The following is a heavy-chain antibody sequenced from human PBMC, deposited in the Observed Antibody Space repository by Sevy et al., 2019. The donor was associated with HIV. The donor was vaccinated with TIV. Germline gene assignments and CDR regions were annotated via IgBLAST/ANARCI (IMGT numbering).Heavy chain of an antibody. CDR2: IYGSGGIT. Sequence: GGSLRLSCAVSGFTFSNYAMNWVRQAPGKGLEWVSTIYGSGGITYYADSVRGRFTISRDNSKNTLYLQMNSLRAEDTAVYYCAGGRYDSSGSFDAFDIWGQGTRVT. CDR3: AGGRYDSSGSFDAFDI. V-gene: IGHV3-23*01. D-gene: IGHD3-22*01. CDR1: GFTFSNYA. J-gene: IGHJ3*02.